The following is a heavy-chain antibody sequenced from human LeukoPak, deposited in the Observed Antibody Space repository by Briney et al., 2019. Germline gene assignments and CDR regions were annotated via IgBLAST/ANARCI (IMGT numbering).Heavy chain of an antibody. CDR1: GFTFSSYA. V-gene: IGHV3-23*01. CDR3: AKNRASGSGSFDY. D-gene: IGHD3-10*01. Sequence: GGSLRLSCAASGFTFSSYAMSWVRQAPGKGLEWVSAISGSGGSTYYAGSVKGRFTISRDNSKNTLYLQMNSLRAEDTAVYYCAKNRASGSGSFDYWGQGTLVTVSS. J-gene: IGHJ4*02. CDR2: ISGSGGST.